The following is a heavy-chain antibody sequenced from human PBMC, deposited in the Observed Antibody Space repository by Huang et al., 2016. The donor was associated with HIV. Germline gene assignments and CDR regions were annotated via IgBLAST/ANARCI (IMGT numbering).Heavy chain of an antibody. V-gene: IGHV4-59*02. CDR2: VYDSGTT. CDR1: GDSVSSHY. J-gene: IGHJ5*02. Sequence: QVRLQESGPGLVKPSETLSLSCTVSGDSVSSHYWGGIRHPPGKGLEWIGTVYDSGTTKHNPRLKSRITISVDTSKNGFSLNITSVSAADTAMYFCVRDQGRLAVGGIDNWFDPWGQGALVTVSS. D-gene: IGHD6-19*01. CDR3: VRDQGRLAVGGIDNWFDP.